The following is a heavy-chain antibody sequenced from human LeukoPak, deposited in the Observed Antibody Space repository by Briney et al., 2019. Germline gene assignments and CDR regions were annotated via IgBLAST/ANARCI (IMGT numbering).Heavy chain of an antibody. CDR2: IIPILGIT. Sequence: SVKVSCKASGGTFSSYTISWVRQAPGQGLEWMGRIIPILGITNYAQNFHGRVTITADKSTSTAYMELSSLRSEDTAVYYCVIVVVPANMDVWGKGTTVTVSS. CDR3: VIVVVPANMDV. D-gene: IGHD2-2*01. CDR1: GGTFSSYT. V-gene: IGHV1-69*02. J-gene: IGHJ6*03.